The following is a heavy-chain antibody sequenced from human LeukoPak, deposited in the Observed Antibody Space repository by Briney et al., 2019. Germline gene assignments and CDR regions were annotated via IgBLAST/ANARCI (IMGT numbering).Heavy chain of an antibody. CDR2: IQYNVRT. CDR3: AREVRREQWLVT. J-gene: IGHJ5*02. Sequence: PSETLSLSCTVSGDSVSSGSHYWSWIRQPPGKGLEWIGYIQYNVRTNYNPSLKSRVTISVDTSKNQFSLKLSSVTAADTAVYYCAREVRREQWLVTWGQGTLVTVSS. D-gene: IGHD6-19*01. CDR1: GDSVSSGSHY. V-gene: IGHV4-61*01.